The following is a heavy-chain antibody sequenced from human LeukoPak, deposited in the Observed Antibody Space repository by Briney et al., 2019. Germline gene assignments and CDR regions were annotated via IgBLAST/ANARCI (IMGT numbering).Heavy chain of an antibody. CDR3: ARELPYYYDSSGHIDY. J-gene: IGHJ4*02. D-gene: IGHD3-22*01. CDR2: INHSGST. CDR1: GGSFSGYY. Sequence: SETLSLTCAVYGGSFSGYYWSWIRQPPGKGLEWIGEINHSGSTYYNPSLKSRVTISVDTSKNQFSLKLSSVTAADTAVYYCARELPYYYDSSGHIDYWGQGTLVTVSS. V-gene: IGHV4-34*01.